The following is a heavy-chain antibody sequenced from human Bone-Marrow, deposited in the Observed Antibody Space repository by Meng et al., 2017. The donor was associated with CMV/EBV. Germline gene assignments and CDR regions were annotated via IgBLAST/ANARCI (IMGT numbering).Heavy chain of an antibody. CDR2: INPNSGDT. CDR3: TRDAHLTTVTPNWFDP. CDR1: GDTFTDYY. V-gene: IGHV1-2*02. Sequence: QVQLAQSGAELRKPGASVKVSCKASGDTFTDYYMHWVRQAPGQGLEWMGCINPNSGDTNYAQKFQGRVTMTRDTSISTAYMELSRLRSDDTAVYYCTRDAHLTTVTPNWFDPWGQGTLVTVSS. D-gene: IGHD4-17*01. J-gene: IGHJ5*02.